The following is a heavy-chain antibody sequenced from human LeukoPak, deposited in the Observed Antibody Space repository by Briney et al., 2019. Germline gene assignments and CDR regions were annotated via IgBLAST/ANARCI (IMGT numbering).Heavy chain of an antibody. CDR1: GGSISSYH. CDR2: IYYSGST. CDR3: ARVWLRYFDWKFDP. V-gene: IGHV4-59*01. Sequence: SETLSLTCTVSGGSISSYHWSWIRQPPGKGLEWIGYIYYSGSTNYNPSLKSRVTISVDTSKNQFSLKLSSVTAADTAVYYCARVWLRYFDWKFDPWGQGTLVTVSS. J-gene: IGHJ5*02. D-gene: IGHD3-9*01.